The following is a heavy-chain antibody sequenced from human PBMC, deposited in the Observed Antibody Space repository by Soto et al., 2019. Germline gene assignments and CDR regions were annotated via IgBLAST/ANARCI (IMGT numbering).Heavy chain of an antibody. Sequence: EVQLVESGGALVKPGGSLRLSCAASGFTFTTYTMNWVRQAPGKGLEWVSSISGSSDNIYYADSVQGRFTISRDNAKNSLFLQMDSRRAEDTAVYYCARNFVVVPAAIGDYWGPGTLVTVSS. CDR1: GFTFTTYT. D-gene: IGHD2-2*01. J-gene: IGHJ4*02. CDR3: ARNFVVVPAAIGDY. V-gene: IGHV3-21*02. CDR2: ISGSSDNI.